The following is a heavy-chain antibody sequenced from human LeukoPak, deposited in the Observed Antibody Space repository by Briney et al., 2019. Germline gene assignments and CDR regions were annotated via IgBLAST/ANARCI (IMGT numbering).Heavy chain of an antibody. CDR3: ARVDSSIEGLDY. Sequence: PGGSLRLSCAASGFTVSSNYMSWVRQAPGKGLEWVSVIYSGGSTYYADSVKGRFTISRDNSKNTLYLQMNSLRAEDTAVYYCARVDSSIEGLDYWGQGTLVTVSS. J-gene: IGHJ4*02. V-gene: IGHV3-53*01. D-gene: IGHD6-13*01. CDR1: GFTVSSNY. CDR2: IYSGGST.